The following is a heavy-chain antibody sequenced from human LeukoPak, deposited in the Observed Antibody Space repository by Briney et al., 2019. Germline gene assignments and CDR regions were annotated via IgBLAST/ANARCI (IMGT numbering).Heavy chain of an antibody. CDR1: GGSISSSSYY. J-gene: IGHJ4*02. CDR2: IYYSGST. D-gene: IGHD2-2*02. Sequence: SETLSLTCTVSGGSISSSSYYWGWIRQPPGKGLVWIGSIYYSGSTYYNPSLKSRVTISVDTSKNQFSLKLSSVTAADTAVYYCARIPAAIGYSDYWGQGTLVTVSS. CDR3: ARIPAAIGYSDY. V-gene: IGHV4-39*01.